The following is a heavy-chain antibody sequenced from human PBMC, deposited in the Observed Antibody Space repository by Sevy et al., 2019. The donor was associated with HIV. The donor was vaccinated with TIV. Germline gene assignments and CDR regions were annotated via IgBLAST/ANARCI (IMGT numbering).Heavy chain of an antibody. J-gene: IGHJ4*02. CDR3: STKNDYYESNGYPFDY. CDR2: FDPEDGET. Sequence: ASVKVSCKVSGYTLTQLSMNWVRQAPGKGLEWMGSFDPEDGETIYAQKFQGRVTMTEDRSTDKAYMDLSSLRSADNAVYYYSTKNDYYESNGYPFDYWGQGTLVTVSS. D-gene: IGHD3-22*01. V-gene: IGHV1-24*01. CDR1: GYTLTQLS.